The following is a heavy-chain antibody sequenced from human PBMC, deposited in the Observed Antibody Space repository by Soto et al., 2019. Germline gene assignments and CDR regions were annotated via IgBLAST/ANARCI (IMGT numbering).Heavy chain of an antibody. Sequence: QVQLVQSGAEVKKPGSSVKVSCKASGGTFSSYAISWVRQAPGQGLEWMGGIIPIFGTANYAQKFQGRVTIPADESTSTAYMELSSLRSEDTAVYYCASGPNNSSGWYEGPFDYWGQGTLVTVSS. J-gene: IGHJ4*02. D-gene: IGHD6-19*01. V-gene: IGHV1-69*01. CDR1: GGTFSSYA. CDR3: ASGPNNSSGWYEGPFDY. CDR2: IIPIFGTA.